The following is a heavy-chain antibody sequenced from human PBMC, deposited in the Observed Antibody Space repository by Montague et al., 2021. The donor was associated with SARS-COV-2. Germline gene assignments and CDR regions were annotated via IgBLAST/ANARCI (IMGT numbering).Heavy chain of an antibody. J-gene: IGHJ4*02. V-gene: IGHV4-59*08. CDR2: IFYSGST. Sequence: SETLSLTCTVSGGSISSYSWSWIRQPPAKGLEWIWSIFYSGSTNYDPSLKSRVTISVDTSKKQFSLKLSSVTAADTAVYYCARHGWGWLRLLRPFDYWGQGTLVTVSS. CDR1: GGSISSYS. D-gene: IGHD5-12*01. CDR3: ARHGWGWLRLLRPFDY.